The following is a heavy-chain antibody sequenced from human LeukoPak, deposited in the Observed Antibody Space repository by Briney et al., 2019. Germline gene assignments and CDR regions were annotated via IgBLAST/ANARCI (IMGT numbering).Heavy chain of an antibody. CDR1: GFTFSSYS. CDR3: ARDGYCSSTSCYDY. V-gene: IGHV3-48*04. D-gene: IGHD2-2*01. J-gene: IGHJ4*02. CDR2: ISSSSSTI. Sequence: GGSLRLSCAASGFTFSSYSMNWVRQAPGKGLEWVSYISSSSSTIYYADSVKGRFTISRDNAKNSLYLQMNSLRAEGTAVYYCARDGYCSSTSCYDYWGQGTLVTVSS.